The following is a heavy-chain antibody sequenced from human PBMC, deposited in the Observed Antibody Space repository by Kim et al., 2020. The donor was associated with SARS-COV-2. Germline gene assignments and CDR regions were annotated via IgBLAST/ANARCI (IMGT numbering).Heavy chain of an antibody. CDR1: GFTLSSYS. J-gene: IGHJ4*02. CDR3: ARGGVGTRYYFDY. CDR2: IGTSDTT. Sequence: GWSLRLSCAASGFTLSSYSMNWVRQAPGKGLEWVSYIGTSDTTYYADSVKGRFTISRDKAKNSLYLQMNSLRDEDTAVYYCARGGVGTRYYFDYWGQGTL. D-gene: IGHD1-26*01. V-gene: IGHV3-48*02.